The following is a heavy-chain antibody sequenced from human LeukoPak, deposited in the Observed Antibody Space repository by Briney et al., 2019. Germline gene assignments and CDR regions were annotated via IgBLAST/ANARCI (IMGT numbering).Heavy chain of an antibody. CDR3: ARDYYDSSGYFGY. V-gene: IGHV3-7*01. D-gene: IGHD3-22*01. J-gene: IGHJ4*02. Sequence: GSLRLSCAASGFTFSSYWMSWVRQAPGKGLEWVANIKQDGSEKYYVDSVKGRFTISRDNAKNSLYLQMNSLRAEDTAVYYCARDYYDSSGYFGYWGQGTLVTVSS. CDR1: GFTFSSYW. CDR2: IKQDGSEK.